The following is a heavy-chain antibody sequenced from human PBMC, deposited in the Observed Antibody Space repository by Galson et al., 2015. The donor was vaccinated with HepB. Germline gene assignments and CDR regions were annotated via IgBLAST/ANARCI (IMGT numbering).Heavy chain of an antibody. V-gene: IGHV4-61*02. CDR2: IYTSGST. Sequence: TLSLTCTVSGGSISSGSYYWSWIRQPAGKGLEWIGRIYTSGSTNYNPSLKSRVTMSVDTSKNQFSLKLSSVTAADTAVYYCARGRVGATTFRFGYYYMDVWGKGTTVTVSS. CDR1: GGSISSGSYY. D-gene: IGHD1-26*01. J-gene: IGHJ6*03. CDR3: ARGRVGATTFRFGYYYMDV.